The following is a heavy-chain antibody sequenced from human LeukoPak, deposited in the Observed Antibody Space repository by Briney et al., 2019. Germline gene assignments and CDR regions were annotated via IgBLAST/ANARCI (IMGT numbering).Heavy chain of an antibody. CDR3: AKDSSAGSNPYFDY. V-gene: IGHV3-9*01. CDR2: ISWNSGDI. D-gene: IGHD6-13*01. J-gene: IGHJ4*02. CDR1: GLTFDEFA. Sequence: GGSLRLSCAASGLTFDEFAMHWVRQAPGKGLEWVSGISWNSGDIGYVDSVKGRFTISRDNAKKSLYLEMNSLRAEDTAFYCAKDSSAGSNPYFDYWGQGTLVTVSS.